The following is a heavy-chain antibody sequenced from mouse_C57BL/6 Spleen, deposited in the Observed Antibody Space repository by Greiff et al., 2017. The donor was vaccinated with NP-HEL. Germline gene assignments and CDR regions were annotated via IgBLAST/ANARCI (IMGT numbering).Heavy chain of an antibody. J-gene: IGHJ3*01. CDR2: ISSGSSTI. CDR3: ARPSGSSYPFAY. CDR1: GFTFCDYG. V-gene: IGHV5-17*01. D-gene: IGHD1-1*01. Sequence: EVMLVESGGGLVKPGGSLKLSCAASGFTFCDYGMHWVRQAPEKGLEWVAYISSGSSTIYYADTVKGRFTISRDNAKNTLFLQMTSLRSEDTAMYYCARPSGSSYPFAYWGQGTLVTVSA.